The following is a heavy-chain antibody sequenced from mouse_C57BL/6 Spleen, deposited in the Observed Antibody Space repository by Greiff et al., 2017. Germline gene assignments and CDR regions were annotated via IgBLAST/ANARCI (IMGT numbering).Heavy chain of an antibody. V-gene: IGHV1-81*01. CDR2: IYPRSGNT. Sequence: VMLVESGAELARPGASVKLSCKASGYTFTSYGISWVKQRTGQGLEWIGEIYPRSGNTYYNEKFKGKATLTADKSSSTAYMELRSLTSEDSAVYFCAVYDYDDGTGFAYWGQGTLVTVSA. CDR3: AVYDYDDGTGFAY. J-gene: IGHJ3*01. D-gene: IGHD2-4*01. CDR1: GYTFTSYG.